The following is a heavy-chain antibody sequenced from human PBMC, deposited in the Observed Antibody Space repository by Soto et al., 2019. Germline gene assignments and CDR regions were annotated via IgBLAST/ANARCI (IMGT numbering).Heavy chain of an antibody. CDR3: ASHPQTYTGNHDAFDI. CDR2: ILPIFGTA. Sequence: SVRVSCKASGGTFSSYAISWVRQAPGQGLEWMGGILPIFGTANYAQKFQGRVTITADESTSTAYMELSSLRSEDTAVYYCASHPQTYTGNHDAFDIWGQGTMVTVSS. D-gene: IGHD1-26*01. CDR1: GGTFSSYA. J-gene: IGHJ3*02. V-gene: IGHV1-69*13.